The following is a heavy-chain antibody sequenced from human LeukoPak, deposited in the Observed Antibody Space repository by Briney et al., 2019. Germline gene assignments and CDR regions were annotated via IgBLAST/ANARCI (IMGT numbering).Heavy chain of an antibody. D-gene: IGHD3-22*01. CDR1: GYTFTNYY. CDR3: ARGPNYDSSGYSYSLFDY. V-gene: IGHV1-46*01. CDR2: INPSGGST. Sequence: ASVKVSCKASGYTFTNYYVHWVRQAPGQGLEWMGIINPSGGSTSYAQKFQGRVTMTRDTSISTAYLELSSLRSEDTAVYYCARGPNYDSSGYSYSLFDYWGQGTLVTVSS. J-gene: IGHJ4*02.